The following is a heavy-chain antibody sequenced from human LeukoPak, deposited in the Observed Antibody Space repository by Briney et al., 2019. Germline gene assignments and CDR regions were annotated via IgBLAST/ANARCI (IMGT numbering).Heavy chain of an antibody. CDR1: GGAISSYY. Sequence: PSETLSLTCTVSGGAISSYYWSWIRQPAGKGLEWIGRIYISGSTNYNPSLKSRVTISIETSKNQFSLKLNSVTAADTAVYYCARDRGYSYAFDYWGQGTLVTVSS. J-gene: IGHJ4*02. D-gene: IGHD5-18*01. CDR2: IYISGST. V-gene: IGHV4-4*07. CDR3: ARDRGYSYAFDY.